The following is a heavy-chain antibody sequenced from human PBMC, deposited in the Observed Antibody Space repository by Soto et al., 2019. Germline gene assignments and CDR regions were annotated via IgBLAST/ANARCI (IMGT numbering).Heavy chain of an antibody. CDR2: VYYTGDT. Sequence: QVQLQESGPGLVQPSETLSLTCTVSDGSMTNYYWSWIRQPPGKGLEWIGYVYYTGDTYYNPSLKSRVTISVYTSTNQFSLKLTSVTATDTAVYYCGRHVPARVGFDPWGQGTLVTVSS. CDR1: DGSMTNYY. V-gene: IGHV4-59*08. J-gene: IGHJ5*02. CDR3: GRHVPARVGFDP.